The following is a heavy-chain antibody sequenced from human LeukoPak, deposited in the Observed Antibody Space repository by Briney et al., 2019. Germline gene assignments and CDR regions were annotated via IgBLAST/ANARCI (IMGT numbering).Heavy chain of an antibody. J-gene: IGHJ4*02. CDR1: GGTFSSYA. Sequence: ASVKVSCKASGGTFSSYAISWVRQAPGQGLEWMGGVIPIFGTANYAQKFQGRVTITADESTSTAYMELSSPRSEDTAVYYCARGLTYYYGPGSSSFDYWGQGTLVTVSS. V-gene: IGHV1-69*01. CDR3: ARGLTYYYGPGSSSFDY. D-gene: IGHD3-10*01. CDR2: VIPIFGTA.